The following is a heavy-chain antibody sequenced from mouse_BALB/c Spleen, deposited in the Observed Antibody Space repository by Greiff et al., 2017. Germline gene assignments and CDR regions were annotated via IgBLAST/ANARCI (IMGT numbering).Heavy chain of an antibody. D-gene: IGHD1-1*01. CDR3: ARWYYYGFDY. CDR2: ISYSGST. Sequence: EVQLQESGPGLVKPSQSLSLTCTVTGYSITSDYAWNWIRQFPGNKLEWMGYISYSGSTSYNPSLKSRISITRDTSKNQFFLQLNSVTTEDTATYYCARWYYYGFDYWGQGTTLTVSS. J-gene: IGHJ2*01. V-gene: IGHV3-2*02. CDR1: GYSITSDYA.